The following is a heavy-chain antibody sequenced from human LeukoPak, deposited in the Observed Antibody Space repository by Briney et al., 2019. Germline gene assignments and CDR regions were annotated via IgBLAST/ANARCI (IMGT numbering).Heavy chain of an antibody. CDR1: GYTLTDSY. Sequence: GASVKVSCKASGYTLTDSYMHWVRQAPGQGLEWLAWINPNSGDTNYAQKFQGRVTVTSDTSISTAYMELSGLTSADTAVYFCAREEQYRNYFDDWGQGTLVTVSS. V-gene: IGHV1-2*02. J-gene: IGHJ4*02. CDR3: AREEQYRNYFDD. CDR2: INPNSGDT. D-gene: IGHD1/OR15-1a*01.